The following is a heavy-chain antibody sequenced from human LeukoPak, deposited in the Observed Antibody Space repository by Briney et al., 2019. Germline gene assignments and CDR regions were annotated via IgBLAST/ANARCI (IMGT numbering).Heavy chain of an antibody. Sequence: ASVKVSCKASGYIFTGYFMHWVRQAPGQGLEWMGWINPNTGGTNYAQQFQGRVTITRNTSISTAYMELSSLRSEDTAVYYRAREGLRYSSKRLPNYYYYYYMDVWGKGTTVTVSS. CDR1: GYIFTGYF. D-gene: IGHD6-13*01. V-gene: IGHV1-2*02. CDR3: AREGLRYSSKRLPNYYYYYYMDV. J-gene: IGHJ6*03. CDR2: INPNTGGT.